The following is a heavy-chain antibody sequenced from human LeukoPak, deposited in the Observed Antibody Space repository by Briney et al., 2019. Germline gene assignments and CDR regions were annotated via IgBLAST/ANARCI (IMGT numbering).Heavy chain of an antibody. CDR1: GYSFTNYW. D-gene: IGHD3-10*01. CDR3: ARQSPAGSGGYYYYMDV. Sequence: EPLKIPCKASGYSFTNYWIAWVRQMPGKGLEWMGILYPSESDARYSPSFQGQVTISADKSISTAYLQWSSLKASDSAIYYCARQSPAGSGGYYYYMDVWAKGTTVTVS. V-gene: IGHV5-51*01. CDR2: LYPSESDA. J-gene: IGHJ6*03.